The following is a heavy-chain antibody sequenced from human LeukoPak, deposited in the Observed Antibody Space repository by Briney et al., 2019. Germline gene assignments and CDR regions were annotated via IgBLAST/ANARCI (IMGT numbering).Heavy chain of an antibody. D-gene: IGHD6-19*01. V-gene: IGHV1-2*02. CDR1: GYTFTSHC. Sequence: VSVKVSCKASGYTFTSHCISWVRQAPGQGLEWMGWINPNRVGTHYARQFQGRVTMTRDTSTSTVYMELSSLRSEDTAVYYCARDWGGGWYGYFDYWGQGTLVTVSS. CDR2: INPNRVGT. J-gene: IGHJ4*02. CDR3: ARDWGGGWYGYFDY.